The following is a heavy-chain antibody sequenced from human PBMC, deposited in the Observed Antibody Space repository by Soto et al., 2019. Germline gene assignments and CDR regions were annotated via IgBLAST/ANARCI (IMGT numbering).Heavy chain of an antibody. CDR2: IYHSGSP. V-gene: IGHV4-30-2*01. J-gene: IGHJ5*02. CDR1: GGSISSGGYS. Sequence: QLQLQESGSGLVKPSQTLSLTCAVSGGSISSGGYSWSWIRQPPGKGLEGIGYIYHSGSPYYNPSLNRRVTIPVDRSKNQFSLPLSSVTAADTAVYYCATVPGPWGQGTLVTVSS. CDR3: ATVPGP.